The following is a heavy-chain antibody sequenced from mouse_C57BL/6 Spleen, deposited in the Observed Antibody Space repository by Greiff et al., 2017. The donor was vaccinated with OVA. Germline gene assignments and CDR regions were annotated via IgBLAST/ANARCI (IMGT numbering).Heavy chain of an antibody. CDR1: GFNIKDYY. CDR3: AREFSFYGSKSMDY. D-gene: IGHD1-1*01. J-gene: IGHJ4*01. V-gene: IGHV14-2*01. CDR2: IDPEDGDT. Sequence: EVKLQESGAELVKPGASVKLSCTASGFNIKDYYMHWVKQRTEQGLEWIGRIDPEDGDTKYASKFQGKAPITADTYSNTAYLQLSSLTSEDTAVYYCAREFSFYGSKSMDYWGQGTSVTVSS.